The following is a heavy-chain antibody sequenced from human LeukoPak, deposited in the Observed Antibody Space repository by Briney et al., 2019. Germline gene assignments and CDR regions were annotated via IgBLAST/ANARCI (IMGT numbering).Heavy chain of an antibody. CDR2: IGAYNGNT. CDR3: ARYYDFWSGYYTGWFDP. Sequence: ASVKVSCKASGYTFTSYGISWVRQAPGQGLEWMGWIGAYNGNTNYAQKLQGRVTMTTDTSTSTAYMELRSLRSDDTAVYYCARYYDFWSGYYTGWFDPWGQGTLVTVSS. V-gene: IGHV1-18*01. J-gene: IGHJ5*02. D-gene: IGHD3-3*01. CDR1: GYTFTSYG.